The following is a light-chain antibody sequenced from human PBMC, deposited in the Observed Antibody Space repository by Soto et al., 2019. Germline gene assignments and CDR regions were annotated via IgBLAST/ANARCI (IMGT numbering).Light chain of an antibody. Sequence: EMVMTQSPATLSVSPGERVTLSCRASQSVFSKLAWYQQRPGQAPTLLIFDASARAPGIPARFSGSGSGTEFTLTINILLSEDFGVYFCMQYNKWPLRTFGQGTKVDIK. CDR1: QSVFSK. CDR2: DAS. V-gene: IGKV3-15*01. CDR3: MQYNKWPLRT. J-gene: IGKJ1*01.